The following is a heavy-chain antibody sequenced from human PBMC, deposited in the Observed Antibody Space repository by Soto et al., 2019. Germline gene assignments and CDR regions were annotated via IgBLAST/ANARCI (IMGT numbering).Heavy chain of an antibody. V-gene: IGHV1-69*04. CDR3: ARDLCSGGSCSIYDAFDI. D-gene: IGHD2-15*01. CDR1: GGTFSSYT. CDR2: IIPILGIA. J-gene: IGHJ3*02. Sequence: ASVKVSCKASGGTFSSYTISWVRQAPGQGLEWMGRIIPILGIADYAQKFQGRGTITADKSTSTAYMELSSLRSEDTAVYYCARDLCSGGSCSIYDAFDIWGQGTMVTVS.